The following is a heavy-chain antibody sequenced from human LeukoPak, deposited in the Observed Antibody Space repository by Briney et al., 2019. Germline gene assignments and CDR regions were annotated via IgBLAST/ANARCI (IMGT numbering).Heavy chain of an antibody. CDR3: ARDYGTAGGWFSYFDY. CDR2: ISGSGGST. V-gene: IGHV3-23*01. Sequence: GGSLRLSCAASGFTFSSYAMSWVRQAPGKGLEWVSAISGSGGSTYYADSVKGRFTISRENSKNTLYLQMNSLRAEDTAVYFCARDYGTAGGWFSYFDYWGQGTLVTVSS. CDR1: GFTFSSYA. J-gene: IGHJ4*02. D-gene: IGHD6-19*01.